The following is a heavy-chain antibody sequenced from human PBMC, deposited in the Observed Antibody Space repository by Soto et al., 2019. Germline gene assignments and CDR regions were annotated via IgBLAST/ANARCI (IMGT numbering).Heavy chain of an antibody. CDR3: AREYQLLWTYNWFDP. V-gene: IGHV1-8*01. CDR1: GYTFTSYD. CDR2: MNPNSGNT. J-gene: IGHJ5*02. Sequence: QVQLVQSGAEVKKPGASVKVSCTASGYTFTSYDINWVRQATGQGLEWMGWMNPNSGNTGYAQKFQGSVTMTRNTSISTAYMELSSLRSEDTAVYYCAREYQLLWTYNWFDPWGQGTLVTVSS. D-gene: IGHD2-2*01.